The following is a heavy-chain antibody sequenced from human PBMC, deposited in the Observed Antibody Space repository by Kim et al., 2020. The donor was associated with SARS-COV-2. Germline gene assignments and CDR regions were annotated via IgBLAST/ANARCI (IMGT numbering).Heavy chain of an antibody. Sequence: GGSLRLSCAASGFTFSSYAMSWVRRAPGKGLEWVSAISGSGGSTYYADSVKGRFTISRDNSKNTLYLQMNSLRAEDTAVYYCAKGRSAAAARTNWFDPWGQGTLVTVSS. CDR1: GFTFSSYA. CDR3: AKGRSAAAARTNWFDP. D-gene: IGHD6-13*01. CDR2: ISGSGGST. J-gene: IGHJ5*02. V-gene: IGHV3-23*01.